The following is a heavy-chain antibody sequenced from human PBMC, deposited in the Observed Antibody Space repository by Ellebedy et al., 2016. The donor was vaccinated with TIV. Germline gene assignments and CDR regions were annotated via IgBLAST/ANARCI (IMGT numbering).Heavy chain of an antibody. CDR3: ARGKGRFDA. CDR2: ISYDGSNK. CDR1: RFTLRTYA. Sequence: GESLKISXAASRFTLRTYAMHWVRQAPGKGLEWVAVISYDGSNKYYADSVKGRFTISRDTSNNTLYLQMNSLRADDTAVYYCARGKGRFDAWGQGTLVTVSS. V-gene: IGHV3-30-3*01. J-gene: IGHJ5*02.